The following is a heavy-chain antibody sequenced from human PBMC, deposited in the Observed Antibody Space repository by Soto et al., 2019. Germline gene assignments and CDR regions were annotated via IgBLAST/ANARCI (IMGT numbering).Heavy chain of an antibody. Sequence: PGGSLRLSXDPSGITFSTYGIHWVRQAPGKGLEWVAVISYDGRNKYYADSVKGRFTISRDNSKNMIYLQMNTLRPEDTAVYYCASGRVQLWGYFDYWGQGTLVTVSS. V-gene: IGHV3-30*03. CDR1: GITFSTYG. J-gene: IGHJ4*02. D-gene: IGHD5-18*01. CDR2: ISYDGRNK. CDR3: ASGRVQLWGYFDY.